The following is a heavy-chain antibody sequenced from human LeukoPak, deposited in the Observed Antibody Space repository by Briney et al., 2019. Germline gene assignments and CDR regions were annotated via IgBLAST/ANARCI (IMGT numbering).Heavy chain of an antibody. Sequence: PSETLSLTCTVSGGSINNYYWSWIRQPPGKTLEWIGYIYYSGSTNYNPSLKSRVTISVDTSKNQFSLKLTSVTTADTAVYYCARVTDWNDFDYWGQGTLVTVSS. CDR2: IYYSGST. V-gene: IGHV4-59*01. CDR1: GGSINNYY. D-gene: IGHD1-1*01. CDR3: ARVTDWNDFDY. J-gene: IGHJ4*02.